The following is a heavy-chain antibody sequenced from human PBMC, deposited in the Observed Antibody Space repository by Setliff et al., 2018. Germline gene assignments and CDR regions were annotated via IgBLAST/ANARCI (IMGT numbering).Heavy chain of an antibody. J-gene: IGHJ6*03. D-gene: IGHD3-22*01. Sequence: GESLKISCAASGFTFSSYAMSWVRQAPGKGLEWVSAISGSGGSTYYADSVKGRFTISRDNSKSTLYLQMNSLRAEDTAVYYCAKRDYYDSSGYLLHYMDVWGKGTTVTVSS. CDR3: AKRDYYDSSGYLLHYMDV. CDR1: GFTFSSYA. CDR2: ISGSGGST. V-gene: IGHV3-23*01.